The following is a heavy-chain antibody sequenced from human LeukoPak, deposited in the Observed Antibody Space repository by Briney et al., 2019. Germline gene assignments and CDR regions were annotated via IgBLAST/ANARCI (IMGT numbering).Heavy chain of an antibody. V-gene: IGHV3-53*01. J-gene: IGHJ4*02. CDR1: GFTVSSND. Sequence: GGSLRLSCGASGFTVSSNDMSWVRQVPGKGLDCVSVIYSDDSSYYADSVKGRFTISRDNSKNTLYLQMNSLRAEDTAVYYCARGTNMYYYGSGSYYRNLLFDYWGQGTLVTVSS. CDR3: ARGTNMYYYGSGSYYRNLLFDY. D-gene: IGHD3-10*01. CDR2: IYSDDSS.